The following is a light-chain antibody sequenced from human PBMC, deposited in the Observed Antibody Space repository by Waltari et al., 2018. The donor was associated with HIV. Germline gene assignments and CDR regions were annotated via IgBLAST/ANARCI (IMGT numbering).Light chain of an antibody. J-gene: IGLJ3*02. V-gene: IGLV2-14*01. CDR1: SSDVGGYNY. CDR3: SSYTSSSTWV. Sequence: QSALTQPASVSGSPGQSITLSCTGTSSDVGGYNYVSWYQPHPGKAPKLIIYEVSNRPSGVSNRFSGSKSGNTASLTISGLQAEDEDDYYCSSYTSSSTWVFGGGTKLTVL. CDR2: EVS.